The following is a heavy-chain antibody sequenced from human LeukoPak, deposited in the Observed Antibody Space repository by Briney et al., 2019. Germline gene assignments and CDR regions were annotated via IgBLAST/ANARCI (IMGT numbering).Heavy chain of an antibody. CDR1: GFTFSSAG. J-gene: IGHJ5*02. Sequence: PGGSLRLSCAASGFTFSSAGMTWVRQAPGKGLEWVSTISFSGLALYYADSVKGRFTISRDNSKNMVYLQMNSLRAEDTAVYYCAKYYDYGGNWFDPWGQGTLVTVSS. CDR2: ISFSGLAL. CDR3: AKYYDYGGNWFDP. D-gene: IGHD4-23*01. V-gene: IGHV3-23*01.